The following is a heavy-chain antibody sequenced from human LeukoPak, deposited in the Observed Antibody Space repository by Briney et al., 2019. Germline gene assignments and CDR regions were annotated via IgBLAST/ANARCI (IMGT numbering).Heavy chain of an antibody. CDR3: ARDRALYDSRRGYYYTEDDY. J-gene: IGHJ4*02. V-gene: IGHV3-33*01. D-gene: IGHD3-22*01. Sequence: GGSLRLSCAASGFTFSSYGMHWVRQAPGKGLEWVAVIWYDGSNKYYADSVKGRFTISRGNSKNTLYLQMNSLRAEDTAVYYCARDRALYDSRRGYYYTEDDYWGQGTLVTVSS. CDR1: GFTFSSYG. CDR2: IWYDGSNK.